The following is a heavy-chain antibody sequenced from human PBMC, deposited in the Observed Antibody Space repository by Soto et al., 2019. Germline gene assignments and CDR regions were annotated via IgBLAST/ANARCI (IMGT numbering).Heavy chain of an antibody. CDR1: GGSISSGDYY. D-gene: IGHD3-9*01. CDR2: IYYSGST. J-gene: IGHJ6*02. V-gene: IGHV4-30-4*01. CDR3: ARDHYVYDILTGYGYYYGMDV. Sequence: QVQLQESGPGLVKPSQTLSLTCTVSGGSISSGDYYWSWFRQPPGKGLEWIGYIYYSGSTYYNPSLQSRVTISVDTSKNQFSLKLSSVTAADTAVYYCARDHYVYDILTGYGYYYGMDVWGQGTTVTVSS.